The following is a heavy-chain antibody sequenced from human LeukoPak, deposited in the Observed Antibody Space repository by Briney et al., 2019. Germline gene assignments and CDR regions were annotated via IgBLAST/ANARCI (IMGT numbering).Heavy chain of an antibody. CDR2: IYYSGST. D-gene: IGHD3-10*01. V-gene: IGHV4-39*07. Sequence: SETLSLTCTVSGGSISSSSYYWGWIRQPPGKGLEWIGSIYYSGSTYYNPSLKSRVTISVDTSKNQFSLKLSSVTAADTAVYYCARLVRGIYDYFDYWGQGTLVTVSS. J-gene: IGHJ4*02. CDR3: ARLVRGIYDYFDY. CDR1: GGSISSSSYY.